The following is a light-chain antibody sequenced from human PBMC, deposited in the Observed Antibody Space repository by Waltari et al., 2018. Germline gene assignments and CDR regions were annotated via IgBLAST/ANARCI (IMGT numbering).Light chain of an antibody. J-gene: IGLJ2*01. CDR3: CSYGGRTTI. V-gene: IGLV2-23*01. CDR1: SHNFGTHYL. Sequence: QSALTQPASVSGSPGHSITIPCTGRSHNFGTHYLISWSQQHPGKAPQLVIFEGSKRPSGVSDRFSGSHSDNSASLTISGLQAEDEADYYCCSYGGRTTIFGGGTRLTVL. CDR2: EGS.